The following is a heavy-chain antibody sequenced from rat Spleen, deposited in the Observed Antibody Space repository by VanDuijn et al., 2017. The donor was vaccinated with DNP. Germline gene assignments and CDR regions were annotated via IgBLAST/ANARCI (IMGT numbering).Heavy chain of an antibody. J-gene: IGHJ2*01. D-gene: IGHD1-11*01. V-gene: IGHV3-1*01. CDR2: ITYSGTT. CDR1: GYSITGNY. Sequence: VQLLESGPGLVKPSQSLSLTCSVTGYSITGNYWGWIRKFPGNKMEYIGHITYSGTTSYNPSLRSRISITRDTSKNQFFLQFNSVTTEDTATYYCAQSGYGFFYWGQGVMVTVSS. CDR3: AQSGYGFFY.